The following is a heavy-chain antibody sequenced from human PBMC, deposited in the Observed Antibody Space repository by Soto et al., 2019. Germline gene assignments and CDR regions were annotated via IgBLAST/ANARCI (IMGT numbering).Heavy chain of an antibody. CDR3: ARHIYIGAAAGTDSLGSPNWFDP. CDR2: IYLGDSDT. CDR1: GYSFTSYW. Sequence: GESLKISCKGSGYSFTSYWIGWVRQMPGKGLEWMGIIYLGDSDTRYSPSFQGQVTISADKSISTAYLQWRSLKASDTAMYYCARHIYIGAAAGTDSLGSPNWFDPWGQGTLVTVSS. V-gene: IGHV5-51*01. D-gene: IGHD6-13*01. J-gene: IGHJ5*02.